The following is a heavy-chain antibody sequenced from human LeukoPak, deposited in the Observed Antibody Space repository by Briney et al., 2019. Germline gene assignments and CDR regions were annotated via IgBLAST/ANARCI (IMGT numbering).Heavy chain of an antibody. CDR3: ARNAGSGTLWYFDY. D-gene: IGHD3-10*01. Sequence: SETLSLTCTVSGGSISNSGYYWGWIRQSPGKGLEWIGSNYYSGSTYYNPSLKSRVTVSLYTSKNQFSLKLSSVTAADTAVYYCARNAGSGTLWYFDYWGQGTLVTVSS. V-gene: IGHV4-39*07. CDR1: GGSISNSGYY. CDR2: NYYSGST. J-gene: IGHJ4*02.